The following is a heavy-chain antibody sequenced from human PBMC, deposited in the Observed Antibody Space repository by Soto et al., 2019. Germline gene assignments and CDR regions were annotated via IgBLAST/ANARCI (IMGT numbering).Heavy chain of an antibody. J-gene: IGHJ6*02. Sequence: ASVKVSCKASGYTFTSCDINWVRQATGQGLEWMGWMNPNSGNTGYAQKFQGRVTMTRNTSISTAYMELSSLRSEDTAVYYCARVGXSSSWYFGVDYYYGMDVWGQGTTVTVSS. CDR3: ARVGXSSSWYFGVDYYYGMDV. CDR1: GYTFTSCD. D-gene: IGHD6-13*01. V-gene: IGHV1-8*01. CDR2: MNPNSGNT.